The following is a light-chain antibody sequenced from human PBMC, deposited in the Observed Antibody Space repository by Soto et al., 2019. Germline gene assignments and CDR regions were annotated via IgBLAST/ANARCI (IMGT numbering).Light chain of an antibody. CDR3: QHYNNWPPWT. Sequence: EIVMTQSPATLSVSPGERATLSCRASQSVTTNLAWYQQKPGQAPRLLIYGASTRDTGIPARFSGSGSGTKFTLTISSLQSEDFAVYYCQHYNNWPPWTFGQGTKVEIK. CDR2: GAS. V-gene: IGKV3-15*01. J-gene: IGKJ1*01. CDR1: QSVTTN.